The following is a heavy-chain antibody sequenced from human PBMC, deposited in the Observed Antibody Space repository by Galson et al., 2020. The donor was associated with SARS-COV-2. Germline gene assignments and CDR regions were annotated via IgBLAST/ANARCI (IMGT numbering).Heavy chain of an antibody. D-gene: IGHD2-2*01. CDR2: IGYTGIT. V-gene: IGHV4-59*01. J-gene: IGHJ6*02. CDR1: GGSISHYY. Sequence: ETSETLSLTCTVSGGSISHYYWTWIRQPPGKGLEWIGYIGYTGITNYNPSLRTRVIMSVDTSKNQFSLELRPGTAADTAVYYCARDCSSSNCHPSYSGMDVWGQGTTVTVSS. CDR3: ARDCSSSNCHPSYSGMDV.